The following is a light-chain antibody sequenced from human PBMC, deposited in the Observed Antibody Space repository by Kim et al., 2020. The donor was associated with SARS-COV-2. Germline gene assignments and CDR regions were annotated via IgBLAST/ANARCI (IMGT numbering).Light chain of an antibody. CDR3: QVWGSSSDHPWV. CDR1: NKGSKT. Sequence: PAKTASITSGGNNKGSKTVHWYQQKPGQAPVLVIYYDGDRPSGIPERFSGSNSGNTATLTISRVVVGDEADYYCQVWGSSSDHPWVFGGGTKLTVL. V-gene: IGLV3-21*04. J-gene: IGLJ3*02. CDR2: YDG.